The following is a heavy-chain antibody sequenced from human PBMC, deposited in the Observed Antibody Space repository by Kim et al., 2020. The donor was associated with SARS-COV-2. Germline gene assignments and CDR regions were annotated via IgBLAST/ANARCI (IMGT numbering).Heavy chain of an antibody. D-gene: IGHD2-21*02. J-gene: IGHJ1*01. Sequence: FQGRVTITADESTSTAYMELSSLRSEDTAVYYCASSAPYCGGDCFGDFQHWGQGTLVTVSS. CDR3: ASSAPYCGGDCFGDFQH. V-gene: IGHV1-69*01.